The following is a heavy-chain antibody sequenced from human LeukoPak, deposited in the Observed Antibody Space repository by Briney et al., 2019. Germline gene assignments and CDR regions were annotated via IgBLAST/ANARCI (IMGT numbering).Heavy chain of an antibody. CDR3: AKSGRNGRLYYFDY. CDR2: ISGSGGST. V-gene: IGHV3-23*01. CDR1: GFTFDDYG. J-gene: IGHJ4*02. Sequence: GGSLRLSCAASGFTFDDYGMSWVRQAPGKGLEWVSAISGSGGSTYYADSVKGRFTISRDNSKNTLYLQMNSLRAEDTAVYYCAKSGRNGRLYYFDYWGQGTLVTVSS. D-gene: IGHD2-8*01.